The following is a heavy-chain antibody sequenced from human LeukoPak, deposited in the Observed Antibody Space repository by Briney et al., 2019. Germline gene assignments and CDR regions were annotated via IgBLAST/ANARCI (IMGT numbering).Heavy chain of an antibody. D-gene: IGHD3-10*01. J-gene: IGHJ3*02. CDR1: GFTFGSYG. CDR3: ARWAMVRGVSAFDI. V-gene: IGHV4-38-2*01. CDR2: VYDRGST. Sequence: GSLRLSCAASGFTFGSYGMSWVRQAPGKGLEWIGSVYDRGSTFYNPSLKSRVTMSVDTSKNQFSLKLSSVTAADTAVYYCARWAMVRGVSAFDIWGQGTMVTVSS.